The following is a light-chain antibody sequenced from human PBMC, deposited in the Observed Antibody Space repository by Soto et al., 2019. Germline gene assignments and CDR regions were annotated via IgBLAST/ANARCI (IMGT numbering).Light chain of an antibody. CDR3: QQRSNWPPT. Sequence: EIVMTQSPATLSVSPGERATLSCRASQSVSSSYLAWYQQKPGQAPRLLIYDASNRATGIPARFSGSGSGTDFTLTISSLEPEDFAVYYCQQRSNWPPTFGGGTKVDI. CDR1: QSVSSSY. CDR2: DAS. J-gene: IGKJ4*01. V-gene: IGKV3D-20*02.